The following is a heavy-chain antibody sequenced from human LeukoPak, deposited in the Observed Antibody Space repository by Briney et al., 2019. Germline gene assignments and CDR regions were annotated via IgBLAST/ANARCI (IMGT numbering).Heavy chain of an antibody. D-gene: IGHD2-21*01. V-gene: IGHV1-69*01. CDR2: IIPIFGTA. Sequence: AYVKLSCKASGGTLSSYAISRVGQAPGQGLEWMGGIIPIFGTANYAQKFQGRVTITADESTSTAYMELSSLRSEDTAVYYCAREGAHIQAIDYWGQGTLVTVSS. CDR1: GGTLSSYA. J-gene: IGHJ4*02. CDR3: AREGAHIQAIDY.